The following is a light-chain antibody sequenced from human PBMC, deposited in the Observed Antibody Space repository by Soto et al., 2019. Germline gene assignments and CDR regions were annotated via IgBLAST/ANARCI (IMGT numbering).Light chain of an antibody. CDR3: AAWDDSLNGRV. CDR2: SNK. CDR1: SSNIGSNT. J-gene: IGLJ2*01. Sequence: QSVLTQPPSASGTPGQRVTISCSGSSSNIGSNTVNWYQQLPGTAPKLLIYSNKQRPSGVPDRFSGSKSGTSASLAISGRQSEDEDAYYCAAWDDSLNGRVFGGGTKLTVL. V-gene: IGLV1-44*01.